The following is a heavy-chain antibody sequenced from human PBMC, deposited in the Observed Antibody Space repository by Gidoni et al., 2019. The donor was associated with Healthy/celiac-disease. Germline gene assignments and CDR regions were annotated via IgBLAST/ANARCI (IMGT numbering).Heavy chain of an antibody. J-gene: IGHJ3*02. CDR2: ISWNSGSI. Sequence: DVQLVESGGGLVQPGRSLRLSCAAYGFTFDDYAMHWVRQAPGKGLEWVSGISWNSGSIGYADSVKGRFTISRDNAKNSLYLQMNSLRAEDTALYYCAKGIAAAGLSFDIWGQGTMVTVSS. CDR1: GFTFDDYA. CDR3: AKGIAAAGLSFDI. D-gene: IGHD6-13*01. V-gene: IGHV3-9*01.